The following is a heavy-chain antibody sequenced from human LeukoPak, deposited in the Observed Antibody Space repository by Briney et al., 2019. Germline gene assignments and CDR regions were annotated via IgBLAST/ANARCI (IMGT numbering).Heavy chain of an antibody. CDR2: IKQDRSEK. CDR3: ASSELYKYGLDY. V-gene: IGHV3-7*01. CDR1: GFTFTNYW. J-gene: IGHJ4*02. D-gene: IGHD5-18*01. Sequence: GGSLRLSCAASGFTFTNYWMSWVRQAPGKGLELVANIKQDRSEKYYVESVKGRFTISRDNAKNSLYLQMNSLRAEDTAVYYCASSELYKYGLDYWGQGTLVTVSS.